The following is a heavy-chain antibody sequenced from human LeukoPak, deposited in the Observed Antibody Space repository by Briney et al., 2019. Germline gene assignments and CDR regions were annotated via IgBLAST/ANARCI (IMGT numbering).Heavy chain of an antibody. CDR1: GFTFSSYE. CDR3: ARDKLDGYIDY. D-gene: IGHD5-24*01. J-gene: IGHJ4*02. V-gene: IGHV3-48*03. Sequence: GGSLRLSCAASGFTFSSYEMNWVRQAPGKGREWVSYISSSGSTIYYADSVKGRFTISRDNAKNSLYLQMNSLRAEDTAVYYCARDKLDGYIDYWGQGTLVTVSS. CDR2: ISSSGSTI.